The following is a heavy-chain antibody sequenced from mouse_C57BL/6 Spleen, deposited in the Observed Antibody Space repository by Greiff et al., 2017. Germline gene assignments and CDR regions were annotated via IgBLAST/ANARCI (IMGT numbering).Heavy chain of an antibody. CDR1: GFTFSSYA. D-gene: IGHD2-1*01. J-gene: IGHJ2*01. CDR3: TRVWGNYLLFDY. CDR2: ISSGGDYI. V-gene: IGHV5-9-1*02. Sequence: EVQLVESGEGLVKPGGSLKLSCAASGFTFSSYAMSWVRQTPEKRLEWVAYISSGGDYIYYADTVKGRFTISRDNARNTLYLQMSSLKSEDTAMYYCTRVWGNYLLFDYWGQGTTLTVSS.